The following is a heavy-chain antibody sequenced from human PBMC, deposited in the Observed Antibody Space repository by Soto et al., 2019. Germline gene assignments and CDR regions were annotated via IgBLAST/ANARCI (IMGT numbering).Heavy chain of an antibody. Sequence: EVQLVESGGGLVQPGRSLRLSCAASGFTFDDYAMHWVRQAPGKGLEWVSSISRNSGSIGYGDSVKGRFTISRDNAKNSLYLQMNSLRAEDPALYYCAKGGSSSWLRDGFDILGQGTMVTVAS. D-gene: IGHD2-2*01. CDR1: GFTFDDYA. V-gene: IGHV3-9*01. CDR2: ISRNSGSI. CDR3: AKGGSSSWLRDGFDI. J-gene: IGHJ3*02.